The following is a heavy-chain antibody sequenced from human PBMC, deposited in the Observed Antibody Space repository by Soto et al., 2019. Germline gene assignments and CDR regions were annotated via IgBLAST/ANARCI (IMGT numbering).Heavy chain of an antibody. V-gene: IGHV3-23*01. D-gene: IGHD3-3*01. CDR3: ANGHPRVVTIFGVDY. CDR1: GFSFTDYG. Sequence: EVQLLESGGGLVQPGGSLRLSCAASGFSFTDYGMSWVRQAPGKGLEWVSTITGSGGTTYYADSVKGRVTISRDNSKDTLYLEMNGLRADDTAVYYWANGHPRVVTIFGVDYWGQGTEVIVSS. J-gene: IGHJ4*02. CDR2: ITGSGGTT.